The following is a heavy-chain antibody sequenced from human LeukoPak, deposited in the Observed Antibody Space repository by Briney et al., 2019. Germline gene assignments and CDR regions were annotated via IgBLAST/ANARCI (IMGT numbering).Heavy chain of an antibody. CDR2: IIPILGIA. CDR1: GGTFSSYA. Sequence: GSSVKVSCKASGGTFSSYAISWVRQAPGQGLEWMGRIIPILGIANYAQKFQGRVTMTRDTSTSTVYMELSSLRSEDTAVYYCARVEVDGSGSPYGDAFDIWGQGTMVTVSS. D-gene: IGHD3-10*01. CDR3: ARVEVDGSGSPYGDAFDI. V-gene: IGHV1-69*04. J-gene: IGHJ3*02.